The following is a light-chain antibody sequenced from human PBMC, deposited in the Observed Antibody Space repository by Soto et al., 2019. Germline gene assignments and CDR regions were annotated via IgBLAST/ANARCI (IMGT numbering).Light chain of an antibody. Sequence: QSALTQPASMSGSPGQSITISCSGSTSDIGTYDLVSWYRQYPGKAPQVLIYEVSKRPSGVPNRFSGSKSDNTASLTISGLQADDEADYYGCSYAGKTTFVIVGGGTKVTVL. J-gene: IGLJ2*01. CDR2: EVS. CDR3: CSYAGKTTFVI. V-gene: IGLV2-23*02. CDR1: TSDIGTYDL.